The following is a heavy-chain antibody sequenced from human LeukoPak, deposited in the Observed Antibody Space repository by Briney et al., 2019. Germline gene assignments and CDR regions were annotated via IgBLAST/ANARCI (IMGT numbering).Heavy chain of an antibody. J-gene: IGHJ4*02. D-gene: IGHD3-22*01. V-gene: IGHV3-48*01. CDR3: ARGGYDTSGYDFDY. Sequence: GGSLRLSCAASGFTFSSYSMNWVRQAPGKGLEWVSYISSSSSPIYYADSVRGRFTISRDSAKNSLYLQMNSLGAEDTAVYYCARGGYDTSGYDFDYWGQGTLVTVSS. CDR2: ISSSSSPI. CDR1: GFTFSSYS.